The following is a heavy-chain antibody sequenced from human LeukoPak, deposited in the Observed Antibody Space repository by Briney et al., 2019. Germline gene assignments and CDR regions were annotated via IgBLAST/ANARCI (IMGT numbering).Heavy chain of an antibody. V-gene: IGHV4-39*07. CDR1: GDSFSSVTDY. CDR2: GDYSGGT. J-gene: IGHJ4*02. Sequence: TLSLTCTVSGDSFSSVTDYWAWIRQPPGKGLEWIASGDYSGGTYYNPSLESRVAISADMSKNQFSLKLTSVTGADTAVYYCAGERGEEYSSGWYKRNYFDNWGQGIRVTVSS. CDR3: AGERGEEYSSGWYKRNYFDN. D-gene: IGHD6-19*01.